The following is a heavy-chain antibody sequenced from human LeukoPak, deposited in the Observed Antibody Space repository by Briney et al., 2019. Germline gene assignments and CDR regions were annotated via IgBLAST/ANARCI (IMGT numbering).Heavy chain of an antibody. V-gene: IGHV1-69*13. J-gene: IGHJ1*01. CDR3: ASTEAYCGGDRYSGSEYFQH. Sequence: SVKVSCKASGGTFSSYAISWVRQAPGQGLEWMGGLIPIFGTTNYARKFQGRVTITADESTSTAYMELSSLRSEDTAVYYCASTEAYCGGDRYSGSEYFQHWGQGTLVTVSS. CDR1: GGTFSSYA. CDR2: LIPIFGTT. D-gene: IGHD2-21*02.